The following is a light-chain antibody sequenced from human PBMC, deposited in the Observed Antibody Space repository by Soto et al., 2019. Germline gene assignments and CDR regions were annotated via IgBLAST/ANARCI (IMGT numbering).Light chain of an antibody. CDR1: QSINIY. J-gene: IGKJ2*01. Sequence: IQMTQSPSSLSASVGDRVTVTCRASQSINIYLNWYQQKPGKAPTLLIHGASSLQSGVPSRFSGGGSRTDFTLTISSLQPEDFATYYCQQSYRSPYTFGQGTKLEIK. V-gene: IGKV1-39*01. CDR3: QQSYRSPYT. CDR2: GAS.